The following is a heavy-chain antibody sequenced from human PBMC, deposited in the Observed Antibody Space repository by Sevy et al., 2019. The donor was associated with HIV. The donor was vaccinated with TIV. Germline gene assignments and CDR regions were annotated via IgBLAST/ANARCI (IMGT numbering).Heavy chain of an antibody. D-gene: IGHD3-16*01. CDR3: ANLYDYVWGSDP. CDR2: ISGSGGST. V-gene: IGHV3-23*01. Sequence: GSLRLSCAASGFTFSSYAMSWVRQAPGKGLEWVSAISGSGGSTYYADSVKGRFTISRDNSKNTLYLQMNSLRAEDTAVYYCANLYDYVWGSDPWGQGTLVTVSS. J-gene: IGHJ5*02. CDR1: GFTFSSYA.